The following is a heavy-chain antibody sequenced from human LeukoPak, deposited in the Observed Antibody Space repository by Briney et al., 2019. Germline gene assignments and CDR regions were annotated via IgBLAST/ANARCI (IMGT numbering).Heavy chain of an antibody. CDR3: ARQGLDCSSTSCYRSDWFDP. V-gene: IGHV3-7*01. D-gene: IGHD2-2*01. CDR1: GFTFSSYW. Sequence: GGSLRLSCAASGFTFSSYWMSWVRQAPGKGLERVANIKQDGSEKYYVDSVKGRFTISRDNAKNSLYLQMNSLRAEDTAVYYCARQGLDCSSTSCYRSDWFDPWGQGTLVTVSS. CDR2: IKQDGSEK. J-gene: IGHJ5*02.